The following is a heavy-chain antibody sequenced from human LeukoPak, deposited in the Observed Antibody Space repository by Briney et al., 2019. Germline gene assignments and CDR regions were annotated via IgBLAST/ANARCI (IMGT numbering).Heavy chain of an antibody. CDR3: ARDLIVGATDIYYFDY. J-gene: IGHJ4*02. V-gene: IGHV3-21*01. CDR1: GFTFSSYS. Sequence: GGSLRLSCAASGFTFSSYSMNWVRQAPGKGLEWVSSISSSSSYIYYADSVKGRFTISRDNAKNSLYLQMNSLRAEDTAVYYCARDLIVGATDIYYFDYWGQGTLVTVSS. D-gene: IGHD1-26*01. CDR2: ISSSSSYI.